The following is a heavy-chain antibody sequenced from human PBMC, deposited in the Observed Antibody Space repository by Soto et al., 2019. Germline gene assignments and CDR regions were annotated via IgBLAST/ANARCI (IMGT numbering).Heavy chain of an antibody. V-gene: IGHV1-46*01. J-gene: IGHJ4*02. CDR3: ARVFGYSSSGLARARGGFDY. D-gene: IGHD6-13*01. CDR1: GYTFTSYY. CDR2: INPSGGST. Sequence: ASVKVSCKASGYTFTSYYMHWVRQAPGQGLEWMGIINPSGGSTSYAQKFQGRVTMTRDTSTSTVYMELSSLRSEDTAVYYCARVFGYSSSGLARARGGFDYWGQGTLVTVSS.